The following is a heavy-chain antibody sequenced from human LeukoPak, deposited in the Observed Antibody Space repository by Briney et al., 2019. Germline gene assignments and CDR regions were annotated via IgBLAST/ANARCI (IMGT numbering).Heavy chain of an antibody. J-gene: IGHJ6*03. CDR1: GGSISSGGYY. CDR2: IYYSGST. D-gene: IGHD3-10*01. CDR3: ARHGYGSGSYYPSAGYYYYMDV. V-gene: IGHV4-39*01. Sequence: SETLSLTCTVSGGSISSGGYYWSWIRQHPGKGLEWIGYIYYSGSTYYNPSLKSRVTISVDTSKNQFSLKLSSVTAADTAVYYCARHGYGSGSYYPSAGYYYYMDVWGKGTTVTVSS.